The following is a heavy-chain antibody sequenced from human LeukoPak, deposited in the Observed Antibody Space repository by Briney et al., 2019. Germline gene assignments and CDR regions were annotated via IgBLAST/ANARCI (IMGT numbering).Heavy chain of an antibody. V-gene: IGHV4-39*01. CDR3: ARHAIVGATIFSY. Sequence: ASETLSLTCTVSGGSISGYYWSWIRQPPGKGLEWIGSIYYSGGTYYNPSLKSRVTISVDTSKNQFSLKLTSVTAADTAVYYCARHAIVGATIFSYWGQGTLVTVSS. J-gene: IGHJ4*02. D-gene: IGHD1-26*01. CDR1: GGSISGYY. CDR2: IYYSGGT.